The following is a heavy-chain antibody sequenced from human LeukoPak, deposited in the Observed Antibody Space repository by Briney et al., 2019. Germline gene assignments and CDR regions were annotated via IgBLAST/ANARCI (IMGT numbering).Heavy chain of an antibody. D-gene: IGHD3-3*01. CDR1: GGTFSSYA. CDR2: IIPIFGTA. CDR3: ARVLGSGFWSGDYYYGMDV. V-gene: IGHV1-69*13. J-gene: IGHJ6*02. Sequence: SVKVSCKASGGTFSSYAISWVRQAPGQGLEWMGGIIPIFGTANYAQKFQGRVTITADESTSTAYMELSSLRSEDTAVYYCARVLGSGFWSGDYYYGMDVWGQGTTVTVSS.